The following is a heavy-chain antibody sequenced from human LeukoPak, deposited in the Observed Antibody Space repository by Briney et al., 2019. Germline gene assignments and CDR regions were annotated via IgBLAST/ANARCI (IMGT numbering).Heavy chain of an antibody. CDR2: IKQDGSEK. CDR3: ARVTYYYDSSGYYADAFDI. CDR1: GFTFSSYW. V-gene: IGHV3-7*01. D-gene: IGHD3-22*01. J-gene: IGHJ3*02. Sequence: GGSLRLSCAASGFTFSSYWMSWVRQAPGKGLEWVANIKQDGSEKYYVDSVKGRFTISRDNAKNSLHLQMNSLRAEDTAVYYCARVTYYYDSSGYYADAFDIWGQGTMVTVSS.